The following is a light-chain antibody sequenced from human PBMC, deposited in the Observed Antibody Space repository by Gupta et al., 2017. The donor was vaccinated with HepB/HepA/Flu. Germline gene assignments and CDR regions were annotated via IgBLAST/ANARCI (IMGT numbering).Light chain of an antibody. Sequence: SYVLTQPPSVSVAPGKTAKITCGGNDIGSKGVHWYQQKPGQAPVLVIYSGGDRPSGIPERLSGSNSGNTATLTISRVEAGDEAEYYCQGGFGGGTKLTVL. CDR2: SGG. CDR1: DIGSKG. V-gene: IGLV3-21*01. J-gene: IGLJ2*01. CDR3: QGG.